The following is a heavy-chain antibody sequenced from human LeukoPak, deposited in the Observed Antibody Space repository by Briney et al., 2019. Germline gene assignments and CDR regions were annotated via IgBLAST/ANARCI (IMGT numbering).Heavy chain of an antibody. Sequence: GGSLRLSCAASGFTFSNAWMSWVRQAPGKGLEWVGRIKSKTDGGTTDYAAPVKGRFTISRDDSKNTLYLQMNSLKTEDTAVYYCTTDPSVRLWFGEYHLDYWGQGTLVTVSS. CDR1: GFTFSNAW. CDR3: TTDPSVRLWFGEYHLDY. CDR2: IKSKTDGGTT. D-gene: IGHD3-10*01. V-gene: IGHV3-15*01. J-gene: IGHJ4*02.